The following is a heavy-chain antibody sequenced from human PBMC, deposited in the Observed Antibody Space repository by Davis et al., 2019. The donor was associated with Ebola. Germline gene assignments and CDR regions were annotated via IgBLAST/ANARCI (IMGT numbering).Heavy chain of an antibody. CDR2: IYWNDDK. Sequence: SGPTLVKPTQTLTLTCTFSGFSLSTSEVGVGWIRQPPGKALEWLALIYWNDDKRYSPSLKSRLTITKDTSKNQVVLTMTNMDPVDTATYYCARIVPYGYPDYWSQGTLVTVSS. J-gene: IGHJ4*02. CDR1: GFSLSTSEVG. CDR3: ARIVPYGYPDY. D-gene: IGHD5-24*01. V-gene: IGHV2-5*01.